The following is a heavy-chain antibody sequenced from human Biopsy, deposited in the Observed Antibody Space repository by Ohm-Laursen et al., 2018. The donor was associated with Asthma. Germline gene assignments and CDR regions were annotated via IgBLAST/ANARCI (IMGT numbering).Heavy chain of an antibody. Sequence: SLRLSCAAPGFTFSNYAMSWVRQAPGKGLEWVAFIAWDGINSYYADSVKGRFTISRDNSRNTLYLQKNSLRADDTAVYYCARAGESDLVGGLDVWGQGTTVIVS. D-gene: IGHD2-21*01. CDR3: ARAGESDLVGGLDV. CDR2: IAWDGINS. CDR1: GFTFSNYA. J-gene: IGHJ6*02. V-gene: IGHV3-30*03.